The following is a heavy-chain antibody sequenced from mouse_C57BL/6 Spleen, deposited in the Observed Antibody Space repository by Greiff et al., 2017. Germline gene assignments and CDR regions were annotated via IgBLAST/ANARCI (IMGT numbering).Heavy chain of an antibody. D-gene: IGHD1-1*01. V-gene: IGHV1-64*01. CDR1: GYTFTSYW. CDR2: IHPNSGST. J-gene: IGHJ1*03. Sequence: QVQLQQPGAELVKPGASVKLSCKASGYTFTSYWMHWVKQRPGQGLEWIGMIHPNSGSTNYNEKFKSKATLTVDKSSSTAYMQLSSLTSEDSAVYYCARGGLNYYGSRGYFDVWGTGTTVTVSS. CDR3: ARGGLNYYGSRGYFDV.